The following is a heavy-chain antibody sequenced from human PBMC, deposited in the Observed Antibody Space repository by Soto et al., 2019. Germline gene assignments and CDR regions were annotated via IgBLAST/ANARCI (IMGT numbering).Heavy chain of an antibody. V-gene: IGHV3-23*01. CDR2: ISGSGGST. CDR1: GFSFSRYA. CDR3: AKRQHAFDI. D-gene: IGHD6-13*01. J-gene: IGHJ3*02. Sequence: GGALRLSCAASGFSFSRYAMSWVRQAPGKGLEWVSAISGSGGSTYYADSVKGRFTISRDNSKNTLYLQMNSLRAEDTAVYYCAKRQHAFDIWGQGTMVTVSS.